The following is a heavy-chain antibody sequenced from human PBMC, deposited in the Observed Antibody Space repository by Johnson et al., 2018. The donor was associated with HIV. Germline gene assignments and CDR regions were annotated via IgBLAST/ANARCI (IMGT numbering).Heavy chain of an antibody. Sequence: EVQLVESGGGLVKPGGSLRLSCAASGFTFSNVWMTWVRQAPGKGLEWVGRIKRKIEGETPDYAAPVKGRFTISRDDSKNTLYMQMNSLTTEDTAVYYCTTAIVIDAFDIWGQGTMVTVSS. CDR2: IKRKIEGETP. J-gene: IGHJ3*02. V-gene: IGHV3-15*01. CDR1: GFTFSNVW. CDR3: TTAIVIDAFDI. D-gene: IGHD2-21*01.